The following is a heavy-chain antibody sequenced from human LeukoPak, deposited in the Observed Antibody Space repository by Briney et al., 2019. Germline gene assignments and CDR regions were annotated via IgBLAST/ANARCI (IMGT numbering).Heavy chain of an antibody. CDR2: ISPSGGST. CDR3: ARDGAILLEWLFPPSYNWFDP. CDR1: GYTFTSYY. J-gene: IGHJ5*02. D-gene: IGHD3-3*01. V-gene: IGHV1-46*01. Sequence: ASVKVSCKASGYTFTSYYMHWVRQAPGQGLEWMGIISPSGGSTSYARKFQGRVTMTRDTSTSTVYMELSSLRSEDTAVYYCARDGAILLEWLFPPSYNWFDPWGQGTLVTVSS.